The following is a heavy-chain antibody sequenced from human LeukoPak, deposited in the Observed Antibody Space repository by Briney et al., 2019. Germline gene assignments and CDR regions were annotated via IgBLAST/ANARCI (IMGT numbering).Heavy chain of an antibody. CDR1: GFTFSTYG. CDR3: VRERPPKLGYPDY. CDR2: IRYDGSTK. Sequence: PGGSLRLSCAASGFTFSTYGMHWGRQAPGKGLEWVAFIRYDGSTKYYADSVKGRFTISRDNSKNTLYLQMNSLRAEDTAVYYCVRERPPKLGYPDYWGQGTLVTVSS. D-gene: IGHD7-27*01. J-gene: IGHJ4*02. V-gene: IGHV3-30*02.